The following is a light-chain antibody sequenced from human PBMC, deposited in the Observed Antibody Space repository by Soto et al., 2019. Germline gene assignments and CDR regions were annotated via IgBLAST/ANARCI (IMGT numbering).Light chain of an antibody. CDR1: QSVSSSY. CDR2: GAS. V-gene: IGKV3-20*01. J-gene: IGKJ1*01. CDR3: QQCGSSPA. Sequence: EIVLTQSPCTLSLSPGERATLSCRASQSVSSSYLAWYQQKPGQAPRLLIYGASSRATGIPDRFSGSGSGTDFTLTISRLEPEDFAVYYCQQCGSSPAFGQGTKVDIK.